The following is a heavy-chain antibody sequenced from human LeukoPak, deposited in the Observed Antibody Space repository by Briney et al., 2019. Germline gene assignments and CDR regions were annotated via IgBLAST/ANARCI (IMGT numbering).Heavy chain of an antibody. Sequence: GGSLRLSCAASGFTFSSYAMSWVRQAPGKGLEWVSAISGSGGSTYYADSVKGRFTISRDNSKNTLYLQMNSLRAEDTAVYYRANSAEETYYYDSSGYSEYWGQGTLVTVSS. CDR1: GFTFSSYA. V-gene: IGHV3-23*01. J-gene: IGHJ4*02. D-gene: IGHD3-22*01. CDR3: ANSAEETYYYDSSGYSEY. CDR2: ISGSGGST.